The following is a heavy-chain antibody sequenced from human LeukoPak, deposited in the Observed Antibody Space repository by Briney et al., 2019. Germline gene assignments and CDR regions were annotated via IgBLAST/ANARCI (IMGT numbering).Heavy chain of an antibody. CDR1: GFTFISYD. CDR2: ISGSSGST. Sequence: GWSLRLPCAPSGFTFISYDMSWVRQAPGKGLDWVSSISGSSGSTYYAVSVKCRFTISRDNSKNTLYLQMNSLRSDDTAVYYCARDGGTAGYSSGSDYWGQGTLVTVSS. J-gene: IGHJ4*02. CDR3: ARDGGTAGYSSGSDY. V-gene: IGHV3-23*01. D-gene: IGHD5-18*01.